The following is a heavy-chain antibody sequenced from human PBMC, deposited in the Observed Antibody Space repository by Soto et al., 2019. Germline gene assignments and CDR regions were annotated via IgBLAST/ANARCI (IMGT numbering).Heavy chain of an antibody. CDR2: INSDGSST. CDR3: ARVVWGGAAGPYHDTYYYYGMDV. CDR1: GFTFSSYW. Sequence: PGGSLRLSCAASGFTFSSYWMHWVRQAPGKGLVWVSRINSDGSSTSYADSVKGRFTISRDNAKNTLYLQMNSLRAEDTAVYYCARVVWGGAAGPYHDTYYYYGMDVWGQGTTVRVSS. V-gene: IGHV3-74*01. J-gene: IGHJ6*02. D-gene: IGHD3-16*01.